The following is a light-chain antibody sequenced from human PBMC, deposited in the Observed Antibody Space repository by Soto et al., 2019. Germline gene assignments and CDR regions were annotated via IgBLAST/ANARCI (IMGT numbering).Light chain of an antibody. CDR1: QSIGSY. CDR3: LQDYSSTWT. V-gene: IGKV1-39*01. J-gene: IGKJ1*01. CDR2: AAS. Sequence: DVPMTQLQASLSASAGASVTITCWGSQSIGSYFNWYQKKNRVPPNVLIFAASTLQSGVTSRLRGSGLGTDVSLLISSMKKEDIATDYCLQDYSSTWTFGHGTKVDIK.